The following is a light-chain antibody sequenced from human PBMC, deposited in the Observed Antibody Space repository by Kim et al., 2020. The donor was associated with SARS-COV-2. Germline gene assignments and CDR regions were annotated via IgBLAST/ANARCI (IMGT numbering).Light chain of an antibody. CDR1: CIDILIYNY. CDR2: EVS. Sequence: SVTFSGSGTCIDILIYNYVSWYQQHPGKTPKLLIYEVSRRPSGVPDRFSGSKSANTASLTISGLQADDEADYYCSSFAAGNTLLFGGGTQLTVL. J-gene: IGLJ2*01. V-gene: IGLV2-8*01. CDR3: SSFAAGNTLL.